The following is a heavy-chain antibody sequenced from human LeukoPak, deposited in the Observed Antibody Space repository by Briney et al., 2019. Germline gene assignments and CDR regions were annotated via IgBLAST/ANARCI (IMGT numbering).Heavy chain of an antibody. CDR3: ARVGEYSYGLTFDY. CDR2: TYYRSKWYN. V-gene: IGHV6-1*01. Sequence: SQTLSLTCAISGDSVSSNSAAWNWIRQSPSRGLEWLGRTYYRSKWYNDYAVSVKSRITINPDASKNQFSLQLKSVTPEDTAVYYCARVGEYSYGLTFDYWGQGTLVTVSS. J-gene: IGHJ4*02. CDR1: GDSVSSNSAA. D-gene: IGHD5-18*01.